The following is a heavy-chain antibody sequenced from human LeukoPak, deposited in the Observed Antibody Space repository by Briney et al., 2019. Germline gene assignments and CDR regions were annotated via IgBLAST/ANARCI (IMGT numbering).Heavy chain of an antibody. V-gene: IGHV4-4*09. CDR1: GGFGSFYY. CDR2: IHTSGST. J-gene: IGHJ4*02. D-gene: IGHD2-15*01. CDR3: ARPGQSSWWVYFNY. Sequence: PSETLSLTCTVSGGFGSFYYWTWIRQPPGKGLEWIGNIHTSGSTDYSPSLKSRVTMSIDTSKNQFSLRLSSVTAADTAVYYCARPGQSSWWVYFNYWGQGTLVTVSS.